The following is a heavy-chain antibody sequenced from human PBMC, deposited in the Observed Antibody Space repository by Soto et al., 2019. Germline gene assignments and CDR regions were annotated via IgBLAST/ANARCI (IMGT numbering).Heavy chain of an antibody. CDR3: ARGSRKTTTGYGMDV. J-gene: IGHJ6*02. Sequence: GGSLRLSCAASGFTFSSYDMHWVRQAPGKGLEWVSGIGTAGDTYYPGSVKGRFTTSRVNAKNSLYLQMNSLRAGDTAVYYCARGSRKTTTGYGMDVWGQGTTVTVSS. V-gene: IGHV3-13*01. CDR1: GFTFSSYD. CDR2: IGTAGDT. D-gene: IGHD4-17*01.